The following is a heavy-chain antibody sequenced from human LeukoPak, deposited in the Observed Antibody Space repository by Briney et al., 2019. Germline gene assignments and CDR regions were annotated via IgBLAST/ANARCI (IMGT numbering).Heavy chain of an antibody. V-gene: IGHV4-34*01. CDR2: INHSGST. CDR3: ARMAAVAGTEAPTIYYFDY. D-gene: IGHD6-19*01. CDR1: GGSFSGYY. J-gene: IGHJ4*02. Sequence: SETLSLTCAVYGGSFSGYYWSWIRQPPVKGLEWIGEINHSGSTNYNPSLKSRVTISVDTSKNQFSLKLSSVTAADTAVYYCARMAAVAGTEAPTIYYFDYWGQGTLVTVSS.